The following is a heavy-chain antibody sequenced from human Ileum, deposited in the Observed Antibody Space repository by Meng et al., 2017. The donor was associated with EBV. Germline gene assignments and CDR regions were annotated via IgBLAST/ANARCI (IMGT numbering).Heavy chain of an antibody. V-gene: IGHV1-18*01. CDR2: FSVYNGNT. J-gene: IGHJ4*02. CDR1: GYTFTSDG. D-gene: IGHD3-10*01. Sequence: VQLVQCGAEGKKPGASVKVSCKASGYTFTSDGISWVRQAPGQGREWMGWFSVYNGNTIYAQKLQDRVTMTTDTSTSTAYMELRSLRSDDTAVYYCARGQNYYGSGSLIDYWGQGTLVTVSS. CDR3: ARGQNYYGSGSLIDY.